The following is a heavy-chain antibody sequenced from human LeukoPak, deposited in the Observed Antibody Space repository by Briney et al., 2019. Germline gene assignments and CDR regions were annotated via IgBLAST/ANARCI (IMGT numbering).Heavy chain of an antibody. CDR2: VYDNGNT. Sequence: SETLSLTCTVSGGSITGHYWTWLRQSPGKGLEWIGFVYDNGNTNYNSSLQSRVTMSVDTSTNQLPLKMTSVTAADTAFYYCARVFRGVVTSNWFDPWGQETLVTVSS. V-gene: IGHV4-59*11. CDR1: GGSITGHY. D-gene: IGHD2-21*02. J-gene: IGHJ5*02. CDR3: ARVFRGVVTSNWFDP.